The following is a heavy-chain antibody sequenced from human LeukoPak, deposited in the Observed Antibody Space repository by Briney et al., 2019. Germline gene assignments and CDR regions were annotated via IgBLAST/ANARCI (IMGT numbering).Heavy chain of an antibody. V-gene: IGHV4-34*01. CDR3: ARARGAYYGSGSYYPSSSYFDY. D-gene: IGHD3-10*01. Sequence: SETLSLTCAVYGGSFSGYYWSWIRQPPGKGLEWIGEINHSGSTNYNPSLKSRVTISVDTSKNQFSLKLSSVTPADTAVYYCARARGAYYGSGSYYPSSSYFDYWGQGTLVTVSS. CDR1: GGSFSGYY. J-gene: IGHJ4*02. CDR2: INHSGST.